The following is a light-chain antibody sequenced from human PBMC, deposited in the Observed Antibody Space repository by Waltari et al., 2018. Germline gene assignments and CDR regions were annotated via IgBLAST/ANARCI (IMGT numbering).Light chain of an antibody. CDR2: EVT. J-gene: IGLJ2*01. CDR3: SSFTTIGTLVV. Sequence: QSALTQPASVSGSPGQSITISCTGTSSAVGGYNHVPWYQQQPGKAPKLLILEVTNRPSGISNRFSGSKSGNTASLTISGLQAEDEGEYYCSSFTTIGTLVVFGGGTKVTVL. CDR1: SSAVGGYNH. V-gene: IGLV2-14*01.